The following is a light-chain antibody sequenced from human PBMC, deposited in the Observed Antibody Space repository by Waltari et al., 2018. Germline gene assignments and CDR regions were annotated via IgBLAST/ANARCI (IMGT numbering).Light chain of an antibody. Sequence: QSVLTQPASVSGSPGQSITISCSGTSNDVGSSNYVAWYQQHPGKAPKLMIYDVNNRPSGVSNRLSGSKSGNTASLTIAGLQAEDEANYHCSSYTGSNTLIFGGGTKLTVL. CDR1: SNDVGSSNY. J-gene: IGLJ2*01. CDR2: DVN. CDR3: SSYTGSNTLI. V-gene: IGLV2-14*03.